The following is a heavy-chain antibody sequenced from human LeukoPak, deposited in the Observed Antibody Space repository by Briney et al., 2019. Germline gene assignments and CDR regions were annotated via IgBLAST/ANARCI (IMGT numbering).Heavy chain of an antibody. CDR2: ISGSSNTI. CDR3: ASMTTYCGGDCYFFDY. J-gene: IGHJ4*02. D-gene: IGHD2-21*02. V-gene: IGHV3-48*04. Sequence: GGSLRLSCAASILTFSTYSMNWVRQAPGKGPEWVSYISGSSNTIYYADSVKGRFTISRDNAKNSLYLQMNSLRVEDTAVYYCASMTTYCGGDCYFFDYWGQGTLVTVSS. CDR1: ILTFSTYS.